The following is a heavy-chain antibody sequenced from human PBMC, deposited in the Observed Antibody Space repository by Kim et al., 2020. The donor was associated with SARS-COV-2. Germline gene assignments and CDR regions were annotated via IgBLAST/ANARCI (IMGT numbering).Heavy chain of an antibody. J-gene: IGHJ4*02. CDR3: AREPSTYFDY. Sequence: STSYADPVNGRFTHSTDDSKNTVYLQMKGLRAEDPAVYFCAREPSTYFDYWGQGTLVTVSS. V-gene: IGHV3-66*01. CDR2: ST.